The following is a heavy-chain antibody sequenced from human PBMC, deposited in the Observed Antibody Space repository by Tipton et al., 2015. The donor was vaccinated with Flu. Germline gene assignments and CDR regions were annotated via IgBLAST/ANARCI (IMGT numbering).Heavy chain of an antibody. V-gene: IGHV4-39*07. CDR3: ARVTIVVVAAPGIYFDY. CDR1: GGSISSSSYY. Sequence: TLSLTCTVSGGSISSSSYYWGWIRQPPGKGLEWIGSIYYSGGTYYNPSLKSRVTISVDTSKNQFFLKLISVTAADTAVYYCARVTIVVVAAPGIYFDYWGQGTLVTVSS. D-gene: IGHD2-21*01. J-gene: IGHJ4*02. CDR2: IYYSGGT.